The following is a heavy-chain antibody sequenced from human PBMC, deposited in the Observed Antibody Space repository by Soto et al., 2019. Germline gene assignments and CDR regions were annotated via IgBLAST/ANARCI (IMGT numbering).Heavy chain of an antibody. J-gene: IGHJ2*01. Sequence: QMQLVESGGGVVQPGRSLRLSCAASGFTFSSYAMHWVRQAPGKGLEWVAVISYDGSNKYYADSVKGRFTISRDNSKNKLYLQMNSLRAEDTAVYYCARDPLWGTAMVLWYFDLWGRGTLVTVSS. CDR3: ARDPLWGTAMVLWYFDL. D-gene: IGHD5-18*01. V-gene: IGHV3-30-3*01. CDR2: ISYDGSNK. CDR1: GFTFSSYA.